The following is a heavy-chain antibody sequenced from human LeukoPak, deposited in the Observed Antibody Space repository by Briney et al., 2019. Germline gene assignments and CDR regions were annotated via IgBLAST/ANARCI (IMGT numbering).Heavy chain of an antibody. CDR2: IYYSGST. J-gene: IGHJ5*02. D-gene: IGHD2-2*01. Sequence: SETLSLTCTVSGGSLTSHYWSCIRQPPGKGLEWIGYIYYSGSTNYNPSLKSRVTISVDTPKNQFSLKLSSVTVADTAVYYCARVLGYCSSTSCPRGRFDPWGQGTLVTVSS. CDR1: GGSLTSHY. V-gene: IGHV4-59*11. CDR3: ARVLGYCSSTSCPRGRFDP.